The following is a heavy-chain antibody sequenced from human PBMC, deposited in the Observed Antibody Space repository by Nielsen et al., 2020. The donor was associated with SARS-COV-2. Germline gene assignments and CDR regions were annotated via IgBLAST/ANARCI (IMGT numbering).Heavy chain of an antibody. CDR2: ISHSGST. Sequence: IRQPPGKGLEWIGEISHSGSTNYKPSLKSRVTISVDRSKNQFSLKMRSVTAADTAVYYCVRYCSSTSCPRYYYYYYMDVWGKGTTVTVSS. CDR3: VRYCSSTSCPRYYYYYYMDV. J-gene: IGHJ6*03. V-gene: IGHV4-34*01. D-gene: IGHD2-2*01.